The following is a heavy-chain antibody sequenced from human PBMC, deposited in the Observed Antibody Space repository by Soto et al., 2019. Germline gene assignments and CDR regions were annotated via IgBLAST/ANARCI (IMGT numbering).Heavy chain of an antibody. CDR2: IIPIFGTA. V-gene: IGHV1-69*01. CDR1: GGALISYA. J-gene: IGHJ4*02. CDR3: ARDKWELPRKLYYFDY. Sequence: SVKVACKASGGALISYAIIWVRQAPGQGLEWMGGIIPIFGTANYAQKFQGRVTITADESTSTAYMELSSLRSEDTAVYYCARDKWELPRKLYYFDYWGQGTLVTVSS. D-gene: IGHD1-26*01.